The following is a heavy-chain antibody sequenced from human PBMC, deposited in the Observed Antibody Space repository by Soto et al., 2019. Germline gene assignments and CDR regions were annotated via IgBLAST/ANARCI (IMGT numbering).Heavy chain of an antibody. V-gene: IGHV4-34*01. CDR1: GGSFIGYY. CDR2: INHSGST. J-gene: IGHJ6*02. D-gene: IGHD3-22*01. Sequence: SETLSLTCAVYGGSFIGYYCSFIRHPPLKGLEWIGEINHSGSTNYNPSLKSRVTISVDTSKNQFSLKLSSVTAADTAVYYCARRWLLGHYYYYGMDVWGQGTTVTVSS. CDR3: ARRWLLGHYYYYGMDV.